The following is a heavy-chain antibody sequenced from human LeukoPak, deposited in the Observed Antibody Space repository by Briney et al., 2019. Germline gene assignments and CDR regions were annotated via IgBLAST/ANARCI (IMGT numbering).Heavy chain of an antibody. Sequence: GGSLRLSCAASGFTFSSYAMHWVRQAPGKGLEWVAVISYDGSNKYYADSVKGRFTISRDNSKNTLYLQMNSLRAEDTAVYYCARVPIYSSSNIAVAWYTLDVWGQGTTVTVSS. V-gene: IGHV3-30-3*01. D-gene: IGHD6-19*01. CDR2: ISYDGSNK. CDR3: ARVPIYSSSNIAVAWYTLDV. J-gene: IGHJ6*02. CDR1: GFTFSSYA.